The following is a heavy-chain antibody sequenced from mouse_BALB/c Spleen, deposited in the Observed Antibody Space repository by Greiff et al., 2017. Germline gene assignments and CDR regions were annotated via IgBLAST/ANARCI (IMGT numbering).Heavy chain of an antibody. D-gene: IGHD2-4*01. Sequence: EVHLVESGPGLVKPSQTVSLTCTVTGISITTGNYRWSWIRQFPGNKLEWIGYIYYSGTITYNPSLTSRTTITRDTSKNKFFLEMNSLTAEDTATYYCARYDYYYAMDYWGQGTSVTVSS. CDR3: ARYDYYYAMDY. V-gene: IGHV3-5*02. CDR2: IYYSGTI. J-gene: IGHJ4*01. CDR1: GISITTGNYR.